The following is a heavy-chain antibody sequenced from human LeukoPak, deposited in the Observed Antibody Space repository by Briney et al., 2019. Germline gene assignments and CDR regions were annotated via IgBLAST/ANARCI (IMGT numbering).Heavy chain of an antibody. CDR3: ASPELTYSGYYDY. CDR2: IRQDGSGK. J-gene: IGHJ4*02. D-gene: IGHD3-22*01. CDR1: GFTFTKFW. V-gene: IGHV3-7*01. Sequence: PGGSLRLSCAPSGFTFTKFWMTWVRQAPGKGLEWVASIRQDGSGKYYVDSVKGRFIISRDNAKNSLYLQMSSLRAEDTALYYCASPELTYSGYYDYWGQGTLATVSS.